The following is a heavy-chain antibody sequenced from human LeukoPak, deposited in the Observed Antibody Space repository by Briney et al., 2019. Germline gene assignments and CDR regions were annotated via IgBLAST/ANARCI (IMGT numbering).Heavy chain of an antibody. Sequence: GGSLRLSCAASGFTVSSNYMRWVRQAPGKGLEWVSVIYSDGSTYYADSVKGRFTISRDNSKNTLYLQMDSLRDENTALYYCARGSHSGSYEALDIWGQGTMVTVCS. V-gene: IGHV3-53*01. J-gene: IGHJ3*02. CDR1: GFTVSSNY. CDR3: ARGSHSGSYEALDI. CDR2: IYSDGST. D-gene: IGHD3-22*01.